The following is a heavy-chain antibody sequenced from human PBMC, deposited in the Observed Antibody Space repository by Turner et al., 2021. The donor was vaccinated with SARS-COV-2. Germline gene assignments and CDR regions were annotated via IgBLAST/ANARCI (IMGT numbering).Heavy chain of an antibody. D-gene: IGHD2-15*01. CDR3: ARRSSRLGNWYFDL. J-gene: IGHJ2*01. Sequence: QLQLQESGPGLVKPSETLSPTCTVSGGSISSSSYYWGWIRQPPGKGLEWIGSMYYSGSTYYNPSLKSRVTISVDTSKNQFSLKLSSVTAADTAVYYCARRSSRLGNWYFDLWGRGTLVTVSS. CDR2: MYYSGST. V-gene: IGHV4-39*01. CDR1: GGSISSSSYY.